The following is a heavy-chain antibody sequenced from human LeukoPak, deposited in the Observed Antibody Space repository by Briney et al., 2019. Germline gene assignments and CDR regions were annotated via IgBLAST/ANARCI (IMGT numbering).Heavy chain of an antibody. CDR1: GYTFSSFA. V-gene: IGHV3-23*01. Sequence: GGSLRLSCAASGYTFSSFAINWVRQAPGKGLEWVSVITGSGSGADYADSVKGRFTISRDNSKNTLYLQMNSLRAEDTAVYYCARRDEYYYYGMDVWGQGTTVTVSS. J-gene: IGHJ6*02. CDR3: ARRDEYYYYGMDV. CDR2: ITGSGSGA.